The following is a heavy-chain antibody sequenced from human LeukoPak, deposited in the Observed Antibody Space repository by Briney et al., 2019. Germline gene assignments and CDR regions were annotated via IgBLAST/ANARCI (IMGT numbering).Heavy chain of an antibody. J-gene: IGHJ4*02. CDR3: ARELNLVYDSDS. CDR2: INSDGSSI. Sequence: GRSLRLSCAASGFTFNSYWMHWVRQAPGKGLVWVSSINSDGSSISYADSGKGRYTIYRDTPKNTLYLQMNSERAEDTAVYYCARELNLVYDSDSWGQGTLVTVSS. V-gene: IGHV3-74*01. D-gene: IGHD1-14*01. CDR1: GFTFNSYW.